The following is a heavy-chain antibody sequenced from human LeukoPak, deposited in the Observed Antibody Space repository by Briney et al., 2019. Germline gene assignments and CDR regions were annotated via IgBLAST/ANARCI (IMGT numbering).Heavy chain of an antibody. CDR2: IYYSGST. J-gene: IGHJ3*02. Sequence: SETLSLTCTVSGYSISSGYYWSWIRQPPGKGLEWIGDIYYSGSTNYNPSFESRVIISLDTSRNQFSLKLSSVTAADAAVYYCASAYSGSYDSAFDIWGQGTMVTVSS. CDR3: ASAYSGSYDSAFDI. D-gene: IGHD1-26*01. V-gene: IGHV4-61*01. CDR1: GYSISSGYY.